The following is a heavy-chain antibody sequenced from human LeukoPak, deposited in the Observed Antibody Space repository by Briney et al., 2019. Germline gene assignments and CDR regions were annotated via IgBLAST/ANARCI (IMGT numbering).Heavy chain of an antibody. D-gene: IGHD5-18*01. CDR1: GYTFTSYG. Sequence: ASVKVSCKASGYTFTSYGISWVRQAPGQGLEWMGWINTDTGNPTYAQGFTGRFVFSLDTSVSTAYLQISSLKAEDTAVYYCARGVGASYGQYYFDYWGQGSLVTVSS. CDR2: INTDTGNP. V-gene: IGHV7-4-1*02. J-gene: IGHJ4*02. CDR3: ARGVGASYGQYYFDY.